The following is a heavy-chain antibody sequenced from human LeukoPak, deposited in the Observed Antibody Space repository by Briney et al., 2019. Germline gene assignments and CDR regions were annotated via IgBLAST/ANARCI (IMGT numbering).Heavy chain of an antibody. V-gene: IGHV1-69*13. D-gene: IGHD2-15*01. Sequence: SVKVTCKASGGTFSSYAISWVRQAPGQGLEWMGGIIPIFGTANYAQKFQGRVTITADESTSTAYMELSSLRSEDTAVYYCARALPMGLVGYYYYGMDVWGQGTTVTVSS. J-gene: IGHJ6*02. CDR1: GGTFSSYA. CDR3: ARALPMGLVGYYYYGMDV. CDR2: IIPIFGTA.